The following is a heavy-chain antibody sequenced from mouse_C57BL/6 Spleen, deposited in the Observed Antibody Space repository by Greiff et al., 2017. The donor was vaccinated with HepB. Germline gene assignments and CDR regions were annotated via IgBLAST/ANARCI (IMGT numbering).Heavy chain of an antibody. CDR2: IDPENGDT. CDR1: GFNIKDDY. Sequence: EVQLQQSGAELVRPGASVKLSCTASGFNIKDDYMHWVKQRPEQGLEWIGWIDPENGDTEYASKFQGKATITADTSSNTAYLKLSSLTSEDTAVYYCTPGPYDYDGAPMDYWGQGTSVTVSS. V-gene: IGHV14-4*01. J-gene: IGHJ4*01. D-gene: IGHD2-4*01. CDR3: TPGPYDYDGAPMDY.